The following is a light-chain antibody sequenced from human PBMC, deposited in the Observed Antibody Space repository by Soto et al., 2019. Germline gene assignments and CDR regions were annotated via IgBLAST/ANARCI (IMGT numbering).Light chain of an antibody. Sequence: EIVLALSPATLSLSPGERATLSCRPSQSFSSNLAWYQQKPGQAPRLLXYGASTRANGIPGRFSGSGSGTDFTLTISSLEPEDFAVYDCQQRSNWPPITFGQGTRLEIK. J-gene: IGKJ5*01. CDR3: QQRSNWPPIT. V-gene: IGKV3-11*01. CDR1: QSFSSN. CDR2: GAS.